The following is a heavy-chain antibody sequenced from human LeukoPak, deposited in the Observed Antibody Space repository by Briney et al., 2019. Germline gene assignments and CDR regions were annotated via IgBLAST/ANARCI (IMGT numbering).Heavy chain of an antibody. V-gene: IGHV1-2*02. D-gene: IGHD3-9*01. CDR2: IDPNSGGT. CDR3: ATERSSHDILTGWFGFDY. CDR1: GYTFTGYY. Sequence: ASVKVSCKASGYTFTGYYMHWVRQAPGQGLEWMGWIDPNSGGTNYAQKFQGRVTMTRDTSISTAYMELSRLRSDDTAVYYCATERSSHDILTGWFGFDYWGQGTLVTVSS. J-gene: IGHJ4*02.